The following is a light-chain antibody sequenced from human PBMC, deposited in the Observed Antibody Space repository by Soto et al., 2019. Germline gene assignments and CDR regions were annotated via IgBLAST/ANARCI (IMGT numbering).Light chain of an antibody. CDR1: QSVSSNF. Sequence: EIVLTQSPGTLSLSPGERATLSCRASQSVSSNFLAWYQQKPGQAPRLLIYGASSRATGIPDRFSGGGSGTDFTLTISRLEPEDSAVYYCQQYGSSPLYTFGQGTRLEI. CDR3: QQYGSSPLYT. CDR2: GAS. V-gene: IGKV3-20*01. J-gene: IGKJ2*01.